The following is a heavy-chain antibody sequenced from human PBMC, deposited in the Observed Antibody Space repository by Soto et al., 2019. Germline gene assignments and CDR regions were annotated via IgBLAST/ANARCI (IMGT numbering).Heavy chain of an antibody. CDR3: ARGQEGIVATH. J-gene: IGHJ4*02. Sequence: SETLSLTCTVNGGSLTGYYLNWIRQPPGKGLEWIGEVKDGGSTNYSPSLRGRVSISADTSKNHFSLRLNSVTAADTAVYFCARGQEGIVATHWDQGALVTVSS. CDR2: VKDGGST. CDR1: GGSLTGYY. V-gene: IGHV4-34*01. D-gene: IGHD5-12*01.